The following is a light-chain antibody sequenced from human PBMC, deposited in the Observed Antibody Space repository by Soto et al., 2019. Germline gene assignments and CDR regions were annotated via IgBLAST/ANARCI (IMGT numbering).Light chain of an antibody. J-gene: IGKJ2*01. CDR3: QQSYSTPPMYT. CDR2: AAS. CDR1: QSISSY. Sequence: DIQMTQSPSSLSASVGDRVTITCRASQSISSYLNWYQQKPGQAPKLLIYAASSLQSGVPSRFSGSGSGTDFTLTISSLKPEDFATYFCQQSYSTPPMYTFGQGTKLEIK. V-gene: IGKV1-39*01.